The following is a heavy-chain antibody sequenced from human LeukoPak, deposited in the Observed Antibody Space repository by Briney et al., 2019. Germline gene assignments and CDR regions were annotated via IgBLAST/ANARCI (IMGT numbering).Heavy chain of an antibody. D-gene: IGHD2-2*01. Sequence: ASVKVSCKASGYTFTSYGISWVRQAPGQGLEWMGWISAYNGNTNYAQKLQGRVTMTTDTSTSTAYMELRSLRSDDTAVYYCARGLRDIVVVPAADDAFDIWGQGTMVTVSS. CDR1: GYTFTSYG. V-gene: IGHV1-18*01. CDR2: ISAYNGNT. CDR3: ARGLRDIVVVPAADDAFDI. J-gene: IGHJ3*02.